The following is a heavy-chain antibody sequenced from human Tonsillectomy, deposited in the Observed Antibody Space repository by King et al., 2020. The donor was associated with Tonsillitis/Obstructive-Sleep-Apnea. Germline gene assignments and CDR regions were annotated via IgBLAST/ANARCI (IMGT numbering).Heavy chain of an antibody. V-gene: IGHV4-59*01. CDR2: IYYSGGT. J-gene: IGHJ3*02. D-gene: IGHD2-8*01. CDR1: GGSISSYY. Sequence: QLQESGPGLVKPSETLSLTCTVSGGSISSYYWSWIRQPPGKGLECIGYIYYSGGTNYSPSLKSRVTISVDTSKNQVSLKLSSVTAADTAVYYCAREGAVMNAFDIWGQGTMVPVSS. CDR3: AREGAVMNAFDI.